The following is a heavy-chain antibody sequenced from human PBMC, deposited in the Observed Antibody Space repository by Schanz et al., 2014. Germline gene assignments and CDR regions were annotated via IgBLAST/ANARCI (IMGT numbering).Heavy chain of an antibody. D-gene: IGHD2-2*01. J-gene: IGHJ5*02. CDR1: GGTFSTYP. CDR2: IIPIHGIA. Sequence: QVQLVQSGAEVKKPGASVKVSCKASGGTFSTYPINWLRQAPGQGLEWMGRIIPIHGIANYAQKFQGRVTITADRSTSTAYMELSSLRSEDTAVYYCARDRRRYCSTASCLHDNWFDPWGQGTLVTVSS. CDR3: ARDRRRYCSTASCLHDNWFDP. V-gene: IGHV1-69*04.